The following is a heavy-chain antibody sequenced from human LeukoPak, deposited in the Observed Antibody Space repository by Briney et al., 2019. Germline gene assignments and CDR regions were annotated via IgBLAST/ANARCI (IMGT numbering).Heavy chain of an antibody. Sequence: ASVKVSCKASGGTFSSYTISWVRQAPGQGLEWMGRIIPIFGTANYAQKFQGRVTITADESTSTAYMELSSLRSEDTAVYYCARAPSRAWELLHYWGQGTLVTVSS. V-gene: IGHV1-69*15. CDR3: ARAPSRAWELLHY. D-gene: IGHD1-26*01. CDR2: IIPIFGTA. CDR1: GGTFSSYT. J-gene: IGHJ4*02.